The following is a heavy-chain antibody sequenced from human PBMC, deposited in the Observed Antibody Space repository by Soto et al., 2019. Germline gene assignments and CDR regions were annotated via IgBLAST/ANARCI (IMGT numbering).Heavy chain of an antibody. CDR1: GFNFSSNA. V-gene: IGHV3-30-3*01. D-gene: IGHD3-22*01. Sequence: GGSMRISCAASGFNFSSNAMHWVRQAPGKGLEWVAVISYDGSNKYKTDSVKGRFTISRDNSKNMLFLQMNSLRAEDTAVYYCATTNYYDSSALTWGQGSLVTVSS. CDR3: ATTNYYDSSALT. J-gene: IGHJ5*02. CDR2: ISYDGSNK.